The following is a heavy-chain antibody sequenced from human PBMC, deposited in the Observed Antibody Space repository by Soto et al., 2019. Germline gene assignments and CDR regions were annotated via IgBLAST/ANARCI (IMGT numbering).Heavy chain of an antibody. Sequence: QVQLVQSGAEVKKPGASVKVSCKASGYTFTSYYMHWVRQDPGQGLEWMGIINPSGGSTSYAQKFQGRVTMTRDTSTSTVYMELSSLRSEDTAVYYCARAWIGSGSYYNVGFDPWGQGTLVTVSS. V-gene: IGHV1-46*01. CDR3: ARAWIGSGSYYNVGFDP. J-gene: IGHJ5*02. CDR1: GYTFTSYY. CDR2: INPSGGST. D-gene: IGHD3-10*01.